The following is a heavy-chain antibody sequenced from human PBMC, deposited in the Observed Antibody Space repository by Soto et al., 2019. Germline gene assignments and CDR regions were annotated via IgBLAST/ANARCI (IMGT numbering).Heavy chain of an antibody. CDR3: ARGVLA. V-gene: IGHV4-30-2*01. Sequence: TSETLSLTCSVSGGSVNSGGYSWSWIRQPPGKGLEWIGFISPSGSPAYNPSLKSRVTISVDRSNNRISLELSSVTAADTAVYYCARGVLAWGPGTLVTGSS. J-gene: IGHJ5*02. CDR2: ISPSGSP. CDR1: GGSVNSGGYS. D-gene: IGHD2-8*01.